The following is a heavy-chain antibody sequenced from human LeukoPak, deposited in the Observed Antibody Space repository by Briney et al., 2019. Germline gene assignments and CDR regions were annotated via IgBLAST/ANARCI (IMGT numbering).Heavy chain of an antibody. CDR3: ARQGRGYSYTDY. Sequence: SETLSLTCAVSGGSISSSNWWSWVRQPPGKGLEWIGEIYHSGSTYYNPSLKSRVTISVDTSKNQFSLKLSSVTAADTAVYYCARQGRGYSYTDYWGQGTLVTISS. CDR2: IYHSGST. J-gene: IGHJ4*02. V-gene: IGHV4-4*02. D-gene: IGHD5-18*01. CDR1: GGSISSSNW.